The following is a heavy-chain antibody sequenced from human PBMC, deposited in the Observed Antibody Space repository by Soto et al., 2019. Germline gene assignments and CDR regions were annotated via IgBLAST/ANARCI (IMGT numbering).Heavy chain of an antibody. D-gene: IGHD5-18*01. CDR1: GYTFTGYY. Sequence: ASVKVSCKASGYTFTGYYMHWVRQAPGQGLEWMGWINPNSGGTNYAQKFQGRVTMTRDTSISTAYMELSRLRSDDTAVYYCARAPAMERYSYGYYVYWGQGTLVTVSS. CDR2: INPNSGGT. CDR3: ARAPAMERYSYGYYVY. V-gene: IGHV1-2*02. J-gene: IGHJ4*02.